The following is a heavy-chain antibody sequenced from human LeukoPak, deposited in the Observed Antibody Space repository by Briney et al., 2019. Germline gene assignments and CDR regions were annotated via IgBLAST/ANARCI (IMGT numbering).Heavy chain of an antibody. J-gene: IGHJ4*02. Sequence: PSETLSLTCAVYGGSFSGYYWSWIRQPPGKGLEWIGEINHSGSTNYNPSLKSRVTISVDTSKNQFSLKLSSVTAADTAVYYCARGGNRYLIYSRSWYNYWGQGTLVTVSS. CDR2: INHSGST. V-gene: IGHV4-34*01. D-gene: IGHD6-13*01. CDR1: GGSFSGYY. CDR3: ARGGNRYLIYSRSWYNY.